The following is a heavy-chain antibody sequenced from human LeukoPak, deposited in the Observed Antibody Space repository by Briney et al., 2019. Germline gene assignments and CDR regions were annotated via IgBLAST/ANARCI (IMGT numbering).Heavy chain of an antibody. CDR1: GGSISSSYW. CDR3: AHYYGSGTYLS. CDR2: VYHSGST. V-gene: IGHV4-4*02. J-gene: IGHJ5*02. Sequence: SGTLSLTCAVSGGSISSSYWWSWVRQPPGKGLEWIGEVYHSGSTNYYPSLQSRVTISIDTSKNQFSLKLSSVTAADTALYYCAHYYGSGTYLSWGQGTQVTVSA. D-gene: IGHD3-10*01.